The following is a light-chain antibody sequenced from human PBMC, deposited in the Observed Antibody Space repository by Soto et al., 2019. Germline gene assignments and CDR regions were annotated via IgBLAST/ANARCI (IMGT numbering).Light chain of an antibody. CDR3: EAWDDSLSGHV. CDR2: RDT. Sequence: QSVLTQPPSTSGTPGQRVSISCSGSRSNIGNNHLYCYQQLPGTAPKLLISRDTQRPSGGPGRFSGSTSGISGSLAISGLRSEDEADYYCEAWDDSLSGHVFGTGTKVTVL. J-gene: IGLJ1*01. V-gene: IGLV1-47*01. CDR1: RSNIGNNH.